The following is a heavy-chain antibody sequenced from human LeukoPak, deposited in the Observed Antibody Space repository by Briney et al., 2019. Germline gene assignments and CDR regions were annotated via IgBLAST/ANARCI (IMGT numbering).Heavy chain of an antibody. CDR1: GGSFSSYY. Sequence: PSETLSLTCAVYGGSFSSYYWSWIRQPPGKGLEWIGYIYYSGSTNYNPSLKSRVTISVDTSKNQFSLKLSSVTAADTAVYYCARAIDDSSGYRIYYFDYWGQGTLVTVSS. J-gene: IGHJ4*02. CDR2: IYYSGST. CDR3: ARAIDDSSGYRIYYFDY. V-gene: IGHV4-59*01. D-gene: IGHD3-22*01.